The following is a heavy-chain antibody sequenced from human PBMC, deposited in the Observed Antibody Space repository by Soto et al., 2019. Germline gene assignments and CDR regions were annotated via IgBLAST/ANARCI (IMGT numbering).Heavy chain of an antibody. V-gene: IGHV3-48*03. CDR1: GFTFSSYE. CDR3: ASFLSVAATRRGGHYYYYGMDV. J-gene: IGHJ6*02. CDR2: ISSSGCTI. D-gene: IGHD2-15*01. Sequence: EVQLVESGGGLVQPGGSLRLSCAASGFTFSSYEMNWVRQAPGKGLEWVSYISSSGCTIYYADSVKGRFTISRDNAKNSLYLQMNSLRAEDTAVYYCASFLSVAATRRGGHYYYYGMDVWGQGTTVTVSS.